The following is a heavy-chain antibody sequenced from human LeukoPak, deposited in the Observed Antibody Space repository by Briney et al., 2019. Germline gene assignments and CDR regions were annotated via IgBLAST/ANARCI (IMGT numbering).Heavy chain of an antibody. J-gene: IGHJ4*02. CDR1: GFTFSVYW. D-gene: IGHD3/OR15-3a*01. V-gene: IGHV3-74*01. Sequence: PGGSLRLSCAASGFTFSVYWMHWVRRAPGKGLVWVSRISNDGSSTTYADSVKGRFTISRDDAKNTVYLQMNSLRAEDTAVYYCVRDSPTGYYTDHWGQGTLVTVSS. CDR2: ISNDGSST. CDR3: VRDSPTGYYTDH.